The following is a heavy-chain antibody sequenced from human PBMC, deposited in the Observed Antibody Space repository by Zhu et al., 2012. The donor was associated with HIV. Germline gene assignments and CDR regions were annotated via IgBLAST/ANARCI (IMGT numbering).Heavy chain of an antibody. D-gene: IGHD3-10*01. Sequence: QVQLQESGPGLVKPSQTLSLTCTVSGGSISSSDHYWGWIRQPPGKRPEWIGRIYYSGSTYYKSSLRSRLTISVDTSKNQFSLNLTSVSAADTAVYYCARIRALLWFGEWNKAGPFDSWGQGTLVTVSS. CDR1: GGSISSSDHY. J-gene: IGHJ4*02. CDR3: ARIRALLWFGEWNKAGPFDS. CDR2: IYYSGST. V-gene: IGHV4-30-4*08.